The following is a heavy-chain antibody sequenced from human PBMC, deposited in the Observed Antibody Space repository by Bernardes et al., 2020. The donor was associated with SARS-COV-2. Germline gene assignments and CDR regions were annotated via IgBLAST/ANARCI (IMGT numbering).Heavy chain of an antibody. V-gene: IGHV3-74*01. D-gene: IGHD2-8*01. CDR3: AGTTNTCCDY. CDR2: IGGDGSYI. J-gene: IGHJ4*02. Sequence: GGSLRLSCAASGITFSHYWMHWVRQTPGKGLVWVSRIGGDGSYITYADSVKGRFTISRDNAKNTLYLQMNSLRAEDSAVYYCAGTTNTCCDYWGRGTLVTVSS. CDR1: GITFSHYW.